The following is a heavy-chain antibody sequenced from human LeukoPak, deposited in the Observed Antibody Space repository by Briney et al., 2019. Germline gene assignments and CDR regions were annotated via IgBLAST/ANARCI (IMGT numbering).Heavy chain of an antibody. CDR3: AGSEHRYYYYGMDV. CDR1: GGSISSGDYY. Sequence: PSETLSLTCTVSGGSISSGDYYWSWIRQPPGKGLEWIGYIYYSGSTYYNPSLKSRATISVDTSKNQFSLKLSSVTAADTAVYYCAGSEHRYYYYGMDVWGQGTTVTVSS. V-gene: IGHV4-30-4*01. CDR2: IYYSGST. D-gene: IGHD3-10*01. J-gene: IGHJ6*02.